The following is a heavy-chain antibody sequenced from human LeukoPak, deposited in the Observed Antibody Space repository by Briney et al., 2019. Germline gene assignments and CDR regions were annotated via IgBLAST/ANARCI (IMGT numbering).Heavy chain of an antibody. D-gene: IGHD1-26*01. V-gene: IGHV3-23*01. Sequence: GGSLRLSCEASGFIFTSYAMNRVRQTPGKGLEWVSGISGYSGSTEYADAVKGRFVISRDNSKNMLHLQMNSLKSEDTAVYYCAKEARDVGALGEFFRHWGQGTLVIVSS. CDR2: ISGYSGST. CDR1: GFIFTSYA. CDR3: AKEARDVGALGEFFRH. J-gene: IGHJ1*01.